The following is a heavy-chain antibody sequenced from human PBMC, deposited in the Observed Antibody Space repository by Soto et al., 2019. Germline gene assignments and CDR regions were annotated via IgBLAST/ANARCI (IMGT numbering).Heavy chain of an antibody. J-gene: IGHJ5*02. CDR3: ANKREDCPFPAQYSGSYSQLS. Sequence: PGGSLRLSCAASGFTFSSYAMSWVRQAPGKGLEWVSAISGSGGSTYYVDSVKGRFTISRDNSKNTLYLQMNSLRAEDTAVYYCANKREDCPFPAQYSGSYSQLSWGQGTLVTVSS. CDR2: ISGSGGST. CDR1: GFTFSSYA. D-gene: IGHD1-26*01. V-gene: IGHV3-23*01.